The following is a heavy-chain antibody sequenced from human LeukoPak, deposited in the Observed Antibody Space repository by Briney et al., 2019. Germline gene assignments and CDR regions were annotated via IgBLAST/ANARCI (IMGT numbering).Heavy chain of an antibody. V-gene: IGHV1-18*01. CDR2: ISAYNGNT. CDR3: ARDPLLLWFGELHY. J-gene: IGHJ4*02. D-gene: IGHD3-10*01. Sequence: ASVKVSCKASGYTFTSYGISWVRQAPGQGLEWMGWISAYNGNTNYAQKLQGRVTMTTDTSTSTAYMELRSLRSDDTVVYYCARDPLLLWFGELHYWGQGTLVTVSS. CDR1: GYTFTSYG.